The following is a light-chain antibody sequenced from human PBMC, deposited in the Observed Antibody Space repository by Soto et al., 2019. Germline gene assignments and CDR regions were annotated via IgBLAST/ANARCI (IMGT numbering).Light chain of an antibody. CDR3: HPYGAAPLPVSSPLP. J-gene: IGKJ4*01. CDR2: CAS. V-gene: IGKV3-20*01. Sequence: ENVLTQSPGTLSLSPGERATLSCSASQTVTGNYLAWYQQKPCQAPRLLVYCASSRGTGIPDRFSGRGSGTDDTLIITTVDTAGCAVYYGHPYGAAPLPVSSPLPFGGATKVEIK. CDR1: QTVTGNY.